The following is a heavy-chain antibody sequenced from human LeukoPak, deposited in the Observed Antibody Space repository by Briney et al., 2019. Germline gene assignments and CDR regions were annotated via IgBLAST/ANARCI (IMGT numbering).Heavy chain of an antibody. V-gene: IGHV1-2*02. CDR1: GYTFIGQY. J-gene: IGHJ6*02. CDR2: INTKTGDT. CDR3: ARGYYGMDL. Sequence: ASVNVSCKASGYTFIGQYLYWARQTPGQGLEWMGWINTKTGDTDSAQNFQGRVTMTRDPSVSTVYMELSRLTSDDTAVYYCARGYYGMDLWGQGTTVTVSS.